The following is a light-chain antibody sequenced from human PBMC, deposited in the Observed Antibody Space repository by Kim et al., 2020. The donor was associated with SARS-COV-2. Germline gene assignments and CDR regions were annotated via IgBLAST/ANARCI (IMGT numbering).Light chain of an antibody. CDR3: QVWDINAVI. CDR1: DSGRKA. Sequence: VAQRQTARSTCGGNDSGRKAVHWYQQRPGQAPLLVIYRDRSRASGIPARFSGSNSGNTATLTIDRAQVADDADYYCQVWDINAVIFGGGTQLTVL. V-gene: IGLV3-9*01. CDR2: RDR. J-gene: IGLJ2*01.